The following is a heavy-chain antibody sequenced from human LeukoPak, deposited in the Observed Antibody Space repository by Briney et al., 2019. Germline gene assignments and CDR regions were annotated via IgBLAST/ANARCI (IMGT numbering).Heavy chain of an antibody. Sequence: KASETLSLTCTVSGGSISSYYWSWIRQPPGKGLEWIGYIYYSGSTNYNPSLKSRVTISVDTSKNQFSLKLSSVTAADTAVYYCARQFWSGDNFDYWGQGTLVTVSS. V-gene: IGHV4-59*01. CDR3: ARQFWSGDNFDY. J-gene: IGHJ4*02. D-gene: IGHD3-3*01. CDR1: GGSISSYY. CDR2: IYYSGST.